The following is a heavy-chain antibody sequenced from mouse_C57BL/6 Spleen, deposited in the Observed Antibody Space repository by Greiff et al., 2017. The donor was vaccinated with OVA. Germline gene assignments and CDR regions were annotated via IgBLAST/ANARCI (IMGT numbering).Heavy chain of an antibody. V-gene: IGHV1-61*01. J-gene: IGHJ3*01. CDR1: GYTFTSYW. CDR3: ASSGSSWFAY. D-gene: IGHD3-2*02. CDR2: IYPSDSET. Sequence: VQLQQPGAELVRPGSSVKLSCKASGYTFTSYWMDWVKQRPGQGLEWIGNIYPSDSETHYNQKFKDKATLTVDKSSSTAYMQLSSLTSEDSAVYYCASSGSSWFAYWGQGTLVTVSA.